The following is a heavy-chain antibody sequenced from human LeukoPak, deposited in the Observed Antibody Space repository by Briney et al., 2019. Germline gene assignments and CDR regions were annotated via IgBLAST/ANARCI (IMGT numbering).Heavy chain of an antibody. CDR2: ISYDGRNK. V-gene: IGHV3-30*04. CDR1: GFTFSSYA. J-gene: IGHJ1*01. D-gene: IGHD3-22*01. Sequence: GGTLTLSCAASGFTFSSYAMHWVRQAPAQGLEWVAIISYDGRNKYYADSMKGRFTFSRDNSKNTLYLQMNSLRAEDTAVYYCARNPNSSGYFFQHWGQGTLVTVSS. CDR3: ARNPNSSGYFFQH.